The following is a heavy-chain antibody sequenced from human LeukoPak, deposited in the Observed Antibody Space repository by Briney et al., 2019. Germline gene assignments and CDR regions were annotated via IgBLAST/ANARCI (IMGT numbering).Heavy chain of an antibody. CDR2: ISSSSSYI. J-gene: IGHJ3*02. Sequence: PGGSLRLSCAASGFTFSSCWMHWVRQTPGKGLEWVSSISSSSSYIYYADSVKGRFTISRDNAKNSLYLQMNSLRAEDTAVYYCARDRGLGGSGSYYSPGAFDIWGQGTMVTVSS. D-gene: IGHD3-10*01. CDR1: GFTFSSCW. V-gene: IGHV3-21*01. CDR3: ARDRGLGGSGSYYSPGAFDI.